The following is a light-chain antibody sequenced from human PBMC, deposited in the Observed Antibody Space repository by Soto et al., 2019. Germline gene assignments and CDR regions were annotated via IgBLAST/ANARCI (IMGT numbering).Light chain of an antibody. Sequence: QSALTQPPSASGSPGQSVTISCTGTSSDVGNYNYVSWYQQYPGKAPKLMIYEVNKLPSGVPDRFSGSKSGNTDSLTVSGLKAEDEAEYYCTSYAAGKNVVFGGGTKLTVL. V-gene: IGLV2-8*01. CDR3: TSYAAGKNVV. J-gene: IGLJ2*01. CDR2: EVN. CDR1: SSDVGNYNY.